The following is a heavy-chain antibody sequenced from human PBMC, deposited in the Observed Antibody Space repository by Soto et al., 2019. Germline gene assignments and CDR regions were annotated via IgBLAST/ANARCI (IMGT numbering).Heavy chain of an antibody. J-gene: IGHJ4*02. Sequence: QVQLVQSGAEVKKPGSSVKVSCKASGGTFSSYAISWVRQAPGQGLEWMGGIIPIFGTANYAQKFQGRVTITADESMSTAYMELSSLRSEDTAVYYCAREPLRTVVTRSYFAYWGQGTLVTVSS. CDR3: AREPLRTVVTRSYFAY. V-gene: IGHV1-69*12. D-gene: IGHD2-21*02. CDR1: GGTFSSYA. CDR2: IIPIFGTA.